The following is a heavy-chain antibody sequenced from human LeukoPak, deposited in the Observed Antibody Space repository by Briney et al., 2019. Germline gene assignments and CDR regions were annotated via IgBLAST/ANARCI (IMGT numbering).Heavy chain of an antibody. CDR3: ARDRVYGYYYDSSGYSVYAFDI. J-gene: IGHJ3*02. V-gene: IGHV1-2*06. CDR1: GYTFTGYY. Sequence: SVKVSCKASGYTFTGYYMHWVRQAPGQGLEWIGRINPNSGGTNYAQKFQGRVTMTRVTSISTAYMELSRLRSDDTAVYYCARDRVYGYYYDSSGYSVYAFDIWGQGTMVTVSS. CDR2: INPNSGGT. D-gene: IGHD3-22*01.